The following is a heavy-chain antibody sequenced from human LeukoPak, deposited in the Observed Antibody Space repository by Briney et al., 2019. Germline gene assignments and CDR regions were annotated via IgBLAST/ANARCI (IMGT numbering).Heavy chain of an antibody. J-gene: IGHJ4*02. D-gene: IGHD6-19*01. Sequence: GGSLRLSCAASGFTFSSYSMNWVRQAPGKGLEWVSSTSSSSSYIYYADSVKGRFTISRDNAKNSLYLQMNSLRAEDTAVYYCARDWDSSGPYYFDYWGQGTLVTVSS. V-gene: IGHV3-21*01. CDR2: TSSSSSYI. CDR1: GFTFSSYS. CDR3: ARDWDSSGPYYFDY.